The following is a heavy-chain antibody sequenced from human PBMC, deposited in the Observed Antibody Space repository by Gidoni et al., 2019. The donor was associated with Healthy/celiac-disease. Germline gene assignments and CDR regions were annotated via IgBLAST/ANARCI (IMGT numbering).Heavy chain of an antibody. CDR2: ISGSGGST. V-gene: IGHV3-23*01. CDR3: AHAVAGYFDY. J-gene: IGHJ4*02. CDR1: GFTFSSYA. Sequence: EVQLLEYGGGVVQPGGSLRLSCGAAGFTFSSYAMSWVRQAPGKGLGCVSAISGSGGSTSYADSVKGRFTISRDNSTNTLYLQMTSLRAEDTAVYYCAHAVAGYFDYWGQGTLVTVSS. D-gene: IGHD6-19*01.